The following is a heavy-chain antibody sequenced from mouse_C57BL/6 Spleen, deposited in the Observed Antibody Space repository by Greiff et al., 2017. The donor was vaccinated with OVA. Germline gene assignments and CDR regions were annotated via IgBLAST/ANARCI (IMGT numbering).Heavy chain of an antibody. V-gene: IGHV1-62-2*01. CDR3: ARHEVYYYGSSPRAMDY. Sequence: VKLQESGAELVKPGASVKLSCKASGYTFTEYTIHWVKQRSGQGLEWIGWFYPGSGSIKYNEKFKDKATLTADKSSSTVYMELSRLTSEDSAVYFCARHEVYYYGSSPRAMDYWGQGTSVTVSS. CDR2: FYPGSGSI. D-gene: IGHD1-1*01. J-gene: IGHJ4*01. CDR1: GYTFTEYT.